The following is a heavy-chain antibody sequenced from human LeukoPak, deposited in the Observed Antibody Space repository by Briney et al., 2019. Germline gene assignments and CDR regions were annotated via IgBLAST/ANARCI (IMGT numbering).Heavy chain of an antibody. CDR1: GGSISSGGYS. D-gene: IGHD6-13*01. CDR2: IYYSGST. CDR3: ARGGIAAAGHHFDY. J-gene: IGHJ4*02. V-gene: IGHV4-30-4*07. Sequence: ASQTLSLTCAVSGGSISSGGYSWSWIRQPPGKGLEWIGYIYYSGSTNYNPSLKSRVTISVDTSKNQFSLKLSSVTAADTAVYYCARGGIAAAGHHFDYWGQGTLVTVSS.